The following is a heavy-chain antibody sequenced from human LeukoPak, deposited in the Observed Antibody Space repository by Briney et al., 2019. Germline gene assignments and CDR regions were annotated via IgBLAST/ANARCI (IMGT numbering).Heavy chain of an antibody. J-gene: IGHJ4*02. CDR2: IRYDGNNK. CDR3: AKDQVIILGPVD. D-gene: IGHD3-3*01. V-gene: IGHV3-30*02. CDR1: GFTFSSYG. Sequence: GSLRLSCAASGFTFSSYGMHWVRQAPGKGLEWVAFIRYDGNNKYYADSVKGRFTISRDNSKNTLYLQMNSLRAEDTAVYYCAKDQVIILGPVDWGQGTLVTVSS.